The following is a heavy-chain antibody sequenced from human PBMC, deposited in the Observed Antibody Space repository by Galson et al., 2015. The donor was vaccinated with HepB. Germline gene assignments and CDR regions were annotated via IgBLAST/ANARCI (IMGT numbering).Heavy chain of an antibody. J-gene: IGHJ5*02. V-gene: IGHV3-9*01. CDR3: AKDEASCDWYAYDP. D-gene: IGHD6-19*01. CDR1: GFTFHAHA. CDR2: INQDKSVI. Sequence: SLRLSCAASGFTFHAHAMHWVRQAPGKGLEWVSGINQDKSVIIYADSVKGRFTISRDNAKNSLYLQMNSLRAEDTALYYCAKDEASCDWYAYDPSGPATLVTVSS.